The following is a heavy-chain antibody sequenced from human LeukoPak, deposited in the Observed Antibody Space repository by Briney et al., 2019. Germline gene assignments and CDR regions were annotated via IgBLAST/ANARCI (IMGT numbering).Heavy chain of an antibody. D-gene: IGHD1-26*01. V-gene: IGHV3-30*02. Sequence: LAGGSLRLSCAASGFTLSSYGIHWVRQAPGKGLEWVAFIRYDGSNKYYADSVKGRFTISRDNAKNSLYLQMNSLRAEDTALYHCARDSTVSGSYGHYGMDVWGQGTTVTVSS. CDR3: ARDSTVSGSYGHYGMDV. CDR2: IRYDGSNK. CDR1: GFTLSSYG. J-gene: IGHJ6*02.